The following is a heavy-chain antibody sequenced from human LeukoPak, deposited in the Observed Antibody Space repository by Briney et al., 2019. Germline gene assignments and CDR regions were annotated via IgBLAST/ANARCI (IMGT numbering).Heavy chain of an antibody. Sequence: PGGSLRLSCAASGFTFGTYAMSWVRQAPGKGLEWVSSISSSSSYIFSADSVKGRFTISRDNAKNSLYLQMNSLRAEDTAVYYCARALTTADAFDIWGLGTMVTVSS. V-gene: IGHV3-21*01. CDR3: ARALTTADAFDI. CDR2: ISSSSSYI. J-gene: IGHJ3*02. D-gene: IGHD3-3*01. CDR1: GFTFGTYA.